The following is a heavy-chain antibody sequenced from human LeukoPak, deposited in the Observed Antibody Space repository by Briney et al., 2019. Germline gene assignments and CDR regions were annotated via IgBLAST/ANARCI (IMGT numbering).Heavy chain of an antibody. CDR2: ISAYNGNT. CDR1: GYIFSSYG. CDR3: ARDLGAAGTLSFFDY. D-gene: IGHD6-13*01. J-gene: IGHJ4*02. V-gene: IGHV1-18*04. Sequence: GASVKVSCRASGYIFSSYGINWMRQAPGQGPEWMGWISAYNGNTNYAQNFQGRVTMTTDTSTSTAYMELRSLRSDDTAVYYCARDLGAAGTLSFFDYWGQGNLVTVSS.